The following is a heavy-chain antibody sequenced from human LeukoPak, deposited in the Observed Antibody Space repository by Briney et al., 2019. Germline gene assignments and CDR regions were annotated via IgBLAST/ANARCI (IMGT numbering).Heavy chain of an antibody. CDR3: VRNNDSLRG. CDR2: IYTSGST. CDR1: GGSISSGSYY. J-gene: IGHJ4*02. Sequence: SETLSLTCTVSGGSISSGSYYWSWIRQPAGKGLEWIGRIYTSGSTNYNPSLKSRVTISVDASKNQFSLKLSSVTAADTAVYYCVRNNDSLRGRGQGTLVTVSS. D-gene: IGHD3-3*01. V-gene: IGHV4-61*02.